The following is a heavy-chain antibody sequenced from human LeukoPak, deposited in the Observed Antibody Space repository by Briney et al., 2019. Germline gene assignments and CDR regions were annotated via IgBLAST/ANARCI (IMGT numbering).Heavy chain of an antibody. CDR2: ISSSSSYI. D-gene: IGHD2-15*01. CDR1: GFTFSSYG. CDR3: ARVRDCSGGSCYPTLDY. V-gene: IGHV3-21*01. J-gene: IGHJ4*02. Sequence: GGSLRLSCAASGFTFSSYGMSWVRQAPGKGLEWVSSISSSSSYIYYADSVKGRFTISRDNAKNSLYLQMNSLRAEDTAVYYCARVRDCSGGSCYPTLDYWGQGTLVTVSS.